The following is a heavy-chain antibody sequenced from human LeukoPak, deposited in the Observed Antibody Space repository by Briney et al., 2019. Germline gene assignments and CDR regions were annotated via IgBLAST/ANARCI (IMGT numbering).Heavy chain of an antibody. D-gene: IGHD3-22*01. CDR2: ISSSGSTI. J-gene: IGHJ4*02. CDR1: GFPFTSYA. Sequence: GGSLRLSCAASGFPFTSYAMTWVRQAPGKGLEWVSYISSSGSTIYYADSVKGRFTISRDNTRDSLYLQMNSLRAEDTAVYYCARGGQDYDSSGYYSHWGQGTLVTVSS. V-gene: IGHV3-48*03. CDR3: ARGGQDYDSSGYYSH.